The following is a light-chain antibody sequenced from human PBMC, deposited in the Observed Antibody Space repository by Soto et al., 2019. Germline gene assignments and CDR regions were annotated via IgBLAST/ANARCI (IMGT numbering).Light chain of an antibody. V-gene: IGKV1-5*03. CDR1: QSISSW. CDR2: KAS. CDR3: QQYNSYPWT. J-gene: IGKJ1*01. Sequence: DIQMTQSPSTLSAYVGDRVTITCRASQSISSWLAWYQQKPGKAPKLLIYKASSLESGVPPRFSGSGSGTEFTLTISSLQPDDFATYYCQQYNSYPWTFGQGTKVDIK.